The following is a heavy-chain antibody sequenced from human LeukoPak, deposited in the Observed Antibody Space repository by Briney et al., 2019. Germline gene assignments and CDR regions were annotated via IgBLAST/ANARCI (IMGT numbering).Heavy chain of an antibody. CDR1: GFTFSSYL. V-gene: IGHV3-7*01. J-gene: IGHJ4*02. CDR2: IKQDGSEK. Sequence: RTGGSLRLSCAASGFTFSSYLMSWVRQAPGKGLEWVANIKQDGSEKYYVDSVKGRFTISRDNAKNSLYLQMNSLRAEDTAVYYCARGPTRANSTDYWGQGALVTVSS. CDR3: ARGPTRANSTDY. D-gene: IGHD2/OR15-2a*01.